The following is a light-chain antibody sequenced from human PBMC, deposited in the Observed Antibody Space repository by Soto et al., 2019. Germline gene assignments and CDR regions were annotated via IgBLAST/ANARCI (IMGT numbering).Light chain of an antibody. CDR3: QQRSNWPLT. V-gene: IGKV3-11*01. Sequence: EIVLTQSPATLSLSPGERATLSCRASQSVSSYLAWYQQKPGQAPRLLIYDASNSATGIPDRFSGSGSGTDFTLTISSLEPEDFAVYYCQQRSNWPLTFVGGTKVEIK. CDR2: DAS. J-gene: IGKJ4*01. CDR1: QSVSSY.